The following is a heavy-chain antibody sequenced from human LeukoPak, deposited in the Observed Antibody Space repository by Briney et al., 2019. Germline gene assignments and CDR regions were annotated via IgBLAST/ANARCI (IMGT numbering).Heavy chain of an antibody. D-gene: IGHD2-2*01. J-gene: IGHJ4*02. CDR2: VSGSGGST. CDR1: GFTFSSYA. V-gene: IGHV3-23*01. CDR3: ARLPAYCSSTSCYYDY. Sequence: GGSLRLSCAASGFTFSSYAMSWVRQAPGKGLEWVSAVSGSGGSTYYADSVKGRFTISRDNSKNTLYLQMNSLRAEDTAVYYCARLPAYCSSTSCYYDYWGQGTLVTVSS.